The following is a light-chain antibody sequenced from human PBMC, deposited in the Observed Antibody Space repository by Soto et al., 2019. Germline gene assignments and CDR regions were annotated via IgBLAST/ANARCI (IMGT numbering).Light chain of an antibody. Sequence: DIQMTQSPSSLSASVGDRVTITCRASQSISSDLNWYQQKPGKAPKLLIYAASSLQSGVPSRFSGSGSGTDFALTISSLQPEDFAAYSCQQSFSTPYTFGQGTNLEI. V-gene: IGKV1-39*01. CDR3: QQSFSTPYT. CDR1: QSISSD. CDR2: AAS. J-gene: IGKJ2*01.